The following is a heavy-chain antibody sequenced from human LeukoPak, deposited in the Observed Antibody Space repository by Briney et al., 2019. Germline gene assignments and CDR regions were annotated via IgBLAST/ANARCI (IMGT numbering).Heavy chain of an antibody. V-gene: IGHV4-31*03. CDR2: IDYSGST. D-gene: IGHD3-10*01. Sequence: KPSETLSLTCTDSGDSISSGGYYWSWIRQHPGKGLEWIGYIDYSGSTYYNPSLKSRVTISVDTSKNQFSLKLSSVTAADTAVYYCARGGGSMVRGVIPRYGMDVWGKGTTVTVSS. CDR1: GDSISSGGYY. J-gene: IGHJ6*04. CDR3: ARGGGSMVRGVIPRYGMDV.